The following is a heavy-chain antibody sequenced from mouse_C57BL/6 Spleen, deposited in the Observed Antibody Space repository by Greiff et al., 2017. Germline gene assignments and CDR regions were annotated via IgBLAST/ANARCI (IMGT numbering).Heavy chain of an antibody. J-gene: IGHJ2*01. CDR2: IHPNSGST. CDR1: GYTFTSYW. CDR3: ATPLLLRYYFDY. D-gene: IGHD1-1*01. Sequence: QVQLQQSGAELVKPGASVKLSCKASGYTFTSYWMHWVKQRPGQGLEWIGMIHPNSGSTNYNEKFKSKATLTVDKSSSTAYMQLSSLTSEDSAVYYCATPLLLRYYFDYWGQGTTLTVSS. V-gene: IGHV1-64*01.